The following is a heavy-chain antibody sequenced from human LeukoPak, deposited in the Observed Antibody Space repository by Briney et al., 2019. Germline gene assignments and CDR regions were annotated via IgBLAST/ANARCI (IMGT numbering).Heavy chain of an antibody. Sequence: GASVKVSCKASGYTFTSYGISWVRQAPGQGLEWMGWISAYNGNTNYAQKLQGRVTMTTDTSTSTAYMELRSLRSDDTAVYYCARVSGVSSCHSHLGYWGQGTLVTVSS. CDR2: ISAYNGNT. J-gene: IGHJ4*02. D-gene: IGHD2-15*01. CDR1: GYTFTSYG. CDR3: ARVSGVSSCHSHLGY. V-gene: IGHV1-18*01.